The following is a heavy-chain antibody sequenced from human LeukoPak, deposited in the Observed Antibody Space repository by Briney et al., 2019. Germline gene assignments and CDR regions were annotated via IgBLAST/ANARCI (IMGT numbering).Heavy chain of an antibody. CDR1: GFTFSTYS. CDR2: ISSSSSTI. V-gene: IGHV3-48*02. J-gene: IGHJ4*02. Sequence: PGGSLRLSCAASGFTFSTYSMNWVRQVPGMGLEWVSYISSSSSTIFYADSVKGRFTISRDNAKNSLYPQMNSLRDEDTAVYYCARMHYFDYWGQGTLVTVSS. CDR3: ARMHYFDY.